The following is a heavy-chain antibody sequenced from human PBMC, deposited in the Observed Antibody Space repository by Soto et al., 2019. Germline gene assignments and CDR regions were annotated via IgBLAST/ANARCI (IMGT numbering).Heavy chain of an antibody. CDR2: IYYSGST. CDR1: GGSISSYY. D-gene: IGHD6-6*01. V-gene: IGHV4-59*01. CDR3: ARCIAARQFDY. Sequence: LSLTCTVSGGSISSYYWSWIRQPPGKGLEWIGYIYYSGSTNYNPSLKSRVTISVDTSKNQFSLKLSSVTAADTAVYYCARCIAARQFDYWGQGTLVTVSS. J-gene: IGHJ4*02.